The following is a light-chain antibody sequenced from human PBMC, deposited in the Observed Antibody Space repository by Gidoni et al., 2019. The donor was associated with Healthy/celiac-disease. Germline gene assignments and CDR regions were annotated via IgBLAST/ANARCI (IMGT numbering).Light chain of an antibody. J-gene: IGKJ2*01. Sequence: EIVLTQSPGTLSLSPGARATLSCRASQSVSSSYLAWYQQKPGQAPRLLIYGASSRATGIPDRFSGSGSGTDFTLTISRLEPEDCAVYYCQQYGSSPGTFGQGTKLEIK. CDR1: QSVSSSY. V-gene: IGKV3-20*01. CDR2: GAS. CDR3: QQYGSSPGT.